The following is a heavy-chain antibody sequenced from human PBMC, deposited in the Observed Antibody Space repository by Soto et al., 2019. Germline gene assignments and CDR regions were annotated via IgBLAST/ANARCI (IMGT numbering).Heavy chain of an antibody. CDR1: GYTFTSYG. D-gene: IGHD6-6*01. CDR3: ALRPYSSSSEVLVDY. Sequence: ASVKVSCKASGYTFTSYGISWVRQAPGQRLEWMGWISAYNGNTNYAQKLQGRVTMTTDTSTSTAYMELRSLRSDDTAVYYCALRPYSSSSEVLVDYWGQGTLVTVSS. CDR2: ISAYNGNT. V-gene: IGHV1-18*01. J-gene: IGHJ4*02.